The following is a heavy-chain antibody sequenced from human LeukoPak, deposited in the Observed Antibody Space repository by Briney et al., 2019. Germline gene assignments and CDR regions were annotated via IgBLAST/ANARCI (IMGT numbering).Heavy chain of an antibody. CDR1: GYAFTSYG. CDR2: ISAYNGNT. Sequence: GASVKVSCKASGYAFTSYGISWVRQAPGQGLEWMGWISAYNGNTNYAQKLQGRVTMTTDTSTSTAYMELRSLRSDDTAVYYCARDYYGSGSYYNSDAFDTWGQGTMVTVSS. J-gene: IGHJ3*02. D-gene: IGHD3-10*01. V-gene: IGHV1-18*01. CDR3: ARDYYGSGSYYNSDAFDT.